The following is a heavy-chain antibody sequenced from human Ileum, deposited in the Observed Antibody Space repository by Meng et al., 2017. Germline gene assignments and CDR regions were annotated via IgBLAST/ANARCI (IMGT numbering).Heavy chain of an antibody. V-gene: IGHV3-9*01. CDR3: ASFVGGSGRVIV. CDR2: ISWNSGSI. J-gene: IGHJ6*02. D-gene: IGHD3-10*01. CDR1: GFTFDDYA. Sequence: SLKISCSASGFTFDDYAMHWVRQAPGKGLEWVSGISWNSGSIGYADSVKGRFTISRDNAKHSLYLQMNSLRAEDTALYYCASFVGGSGRVIVWGQGTTVTVSS.